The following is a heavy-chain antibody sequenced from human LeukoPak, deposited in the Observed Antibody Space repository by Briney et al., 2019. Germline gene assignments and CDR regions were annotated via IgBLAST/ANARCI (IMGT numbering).Heavy chain of an antibody. CDR1: GASIKNYY. J-gene: IGHJ6*02. D-gene: IGHD3-10*01. CDR2: IYYSGST. Sequence: SETLSLTCTVSGASIKNYYWSWIRQPPGKGLEWIGYIYYSGSTNYNPSLKSRVTISVDTSKNQFSLKLSSVTAADTAVYYCARDYYGSGSYVDVWGQGTTVTVSS. CDR3: ARDYYGSGSYVDV. V-gene: IGHV4-59*08.